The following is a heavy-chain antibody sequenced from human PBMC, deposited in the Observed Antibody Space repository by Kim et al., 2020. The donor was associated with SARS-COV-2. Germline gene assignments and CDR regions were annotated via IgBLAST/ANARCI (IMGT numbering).Heavy chain of an antibody. D-gene: IGHD1-26*01. Sequence: GGSLRLSCAASGFTFSSYGMHWVRQAPGKGLEWVAVISYDGSNKYYADSVKGRFTISRDNSKNTLYLQMNSLRAEDTAVYYCAKASGNYVPWYYYGMDVWGQGTTVTVSS. CDR1: GFTFSSYG. V-gene: IGHV3-30*18. CDR3: AKASGNYVPWYYYGMDV. J-gene: IGHJ6*02. CDR2: ISYDGSNK.